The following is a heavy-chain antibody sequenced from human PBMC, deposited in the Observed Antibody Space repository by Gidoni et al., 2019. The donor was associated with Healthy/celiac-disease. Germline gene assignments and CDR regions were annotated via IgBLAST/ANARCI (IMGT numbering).Heavy chain of an antibody. D-gene: IGHD6-6*01. CDR1: GGSISSYY. J-gene: IGHJ6*02. Sequence: QVQLQESGPGLVKPSETLSLTCTVSGGSISSYYWSWIRQPPGKGLEWIGYIYYSGSTNYNPSLKSRVTISVDTSKNQFSLKLSSVTAADTAVYYCARRVSYYYYGMDVWGQGTTVTVSS. CDR3: ARRVSYYYYGMDV. CDR2: IYYSGST. V-gene: IGHV4-59*01.